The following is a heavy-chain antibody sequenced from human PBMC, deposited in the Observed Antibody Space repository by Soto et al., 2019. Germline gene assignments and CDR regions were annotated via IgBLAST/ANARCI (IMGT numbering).Heavy chain of an antibody. D-gene: IGHD1-26*01. CDR3: ASDLPQGGAIYGMDV. CDR2: INPNSGGT. CDR1: GYTFTGYY. J-gene: IGHJ6*02. Sequence: ASVKVSCKASGYTFTGYYMHWVRQAPGQGLEWMGWINPNSGGTNYAQKFQGWVTMTRDTSISTAYMELSRLRSDDTAVYYCASDLPQGGAIYGMDVWGQGTTVPVSS. V-gene: IGHV1-2*04.